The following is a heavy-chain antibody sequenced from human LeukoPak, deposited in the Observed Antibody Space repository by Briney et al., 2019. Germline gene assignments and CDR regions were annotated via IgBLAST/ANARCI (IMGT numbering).Heavy chain of an antibody. CDR1: GYSLSSHY. D-gene: IGHD2-2*02. Sequence: SESLSLTCSLHGYSLSSHYCRWVRQPPGKGLEWNECIHYSGRPNYNPPLKSRVTISVDTSKNQFSLNLTSVTATDTAGYYCARDSYQLLYAYYYYYMDVWGKGTTVTVSS. CDR3: ARDSYQLLYAYYYYYMDV. V-gene: IGHV4-59*11. CDR2: IHYSGRP. J-gene: IGHJ6*03.